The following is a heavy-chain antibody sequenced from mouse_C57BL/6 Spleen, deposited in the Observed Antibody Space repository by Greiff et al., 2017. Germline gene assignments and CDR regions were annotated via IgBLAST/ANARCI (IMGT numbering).Heavy chain of an antibody. Sequence: DVKLVESGGGLVKPGGSLKLSCAASGFTFSSYTMSWVRQTPEKRLEWVATISGGGGNTYYPDSVKGRFTFSRDNAKNTLYLQMSSLRSEDTALYYCARHADYYGSSYDWYFDVWGTGTTVTVSS. CDR3: ARHADYYGSSYDWYFDV. CDR2: ISGGGGNT. J-gene: IGHJ1*03. V-gene: IGHV5-9*01. D-gene: IGHD1-1*01. CDR1: GFTFSSYT.